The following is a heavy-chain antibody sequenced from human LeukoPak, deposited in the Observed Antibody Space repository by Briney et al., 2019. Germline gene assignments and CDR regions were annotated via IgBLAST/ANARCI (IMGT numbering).Heavy chain of an antibody. J-gene: IGHJ4*02. CDR2: IYHSGST. V-gene: IGHV4-30-2*01. CDR1: GGSINSGGYS. Sequence: SETLSLTCAVSGGSINSGGYSWSWIRQPPGKGLEWIGYIYHSGSTYYNPSLKSRVTISVDTSKNQFSLKLSSVTAADTAVYYCAREILGGLNPGAYWGQGTLVTVSS. D-gene: IGHD1-14*01. CDR3: AREILGGLNPGAY.